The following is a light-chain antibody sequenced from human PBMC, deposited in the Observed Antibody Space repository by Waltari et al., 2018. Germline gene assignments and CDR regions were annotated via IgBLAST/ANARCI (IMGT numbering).Light chain of an antibody. CDR2: SAS. CDR3: QQGGSFPPT. CDR1: QDISGF. J-gene: IGKJ1*01. V-gene: IGKV1-12*01. Sequence: DIQMTQSPSSVSASAGDRVIITCRASQDISGFLAWYQQKPGKGPKLLIYSASNLQTGVPSRFSGGGSGTEFTLTISGLQSEDYATYFCQQGGSFPPTFGQGTKVEIE.